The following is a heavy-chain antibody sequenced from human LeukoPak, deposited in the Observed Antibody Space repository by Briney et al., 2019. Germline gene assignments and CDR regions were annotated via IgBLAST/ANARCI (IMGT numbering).Heavy chain of an antibody. V-gene: IGHV3-30*18. D-gene: IGHD3-3*01. CDR3: AKERGWGYDFWSGNYGMDV. CDR2: ISYDGSNK. CDR1: GFTFSSYG. Sequence: GGSLRLSCAASGFTFSSYGMHWVRQAPGKGLEWVAVISYDGSNKYNADSVKGRFTISRDNSKNTLYPQLNSLRAEDTAVYYCAKERGWGYDFWSGNYGMDVWGQGTTVTVSS. J-gene: IGHJ6*02.